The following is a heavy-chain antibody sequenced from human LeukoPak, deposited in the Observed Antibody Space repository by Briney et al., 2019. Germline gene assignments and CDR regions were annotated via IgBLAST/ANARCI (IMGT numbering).Heavy chain of an antibody. D-gene: IGHD3-10*01. CDR1: GGSFSGYY. Sequence: SETLSLTCAVYGGSFSGYYWSWIRQPPGKGLEWIGEINHSGSTNYNPSLKSRVTISVDTSKNQFSLKLSSVTAADTAVYYCARGGPYYYGSGPFGFDPWGQGTLVTVPS. V-gene: IGHV4-34*01. CDR2: INHSGST. CDR3: ARGGPYYYGSGPFGFDP. J-gene: IGHJ5*02.